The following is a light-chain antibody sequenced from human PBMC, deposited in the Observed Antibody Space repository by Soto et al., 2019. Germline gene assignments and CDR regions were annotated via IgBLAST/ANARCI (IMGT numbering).Light chain of an antibody. CDR1: QSVSSSY. CDR3: QQYGSSPWP. V-gene: IGKV3-20*01. Sequence: EIVLTQSPGTLSLSPGERATLSCRASQSVSSSYLAWYQQKPGQAPRLLIYGASSRATGIPDRFSGSGSGXXXTLTISRLEPEDFAVYYCQQYGSSPWPFGQGTKVEIK. CDR2: GAS. J-gene: IGKJ1*01.